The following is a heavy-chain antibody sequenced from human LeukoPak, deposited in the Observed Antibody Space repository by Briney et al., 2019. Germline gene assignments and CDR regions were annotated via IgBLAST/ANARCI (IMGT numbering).Heavy chain of an antibody. D-gene: IGHD1-26*01. CDR1: GYTFTSYG. J-gene: IGHJ3*02. V-gene: IGHV1-18*01. Sequence: ASVKVSCKASGYTFTSYGISWVRQAPGQGLEWMGWIRAYNGNTNYAQKLQGRVTMTTDTSTSTAYMELRNLRSDDTAVHYCARGGRWELPRPYAFDIWGQGTMVTVSS. CDR2: IRAYNGNT. CDR3: ARGGRWELPRPYAFDI.